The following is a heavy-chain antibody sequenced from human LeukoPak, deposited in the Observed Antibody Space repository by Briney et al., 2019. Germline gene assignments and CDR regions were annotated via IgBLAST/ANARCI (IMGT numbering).Heavy chain of an antibody. CDR1: GFTFSRFV. CDR2: LSSDDRKN. J-gene: IGHJ4*02. V-gene: IGHV3-30*07. Sequence: GGSLRLSCAASGFTFSRFVMHWVRQAPGKGLEWVAVLSSDDRKNYYADSVRGRFTISRDNSRNTLYLQMNSLRAEDTAVYYCAKAEYYYDSSGYWDYWGQETLVTVSS. CDR3: AKAEYYYDSSGYWDY. D-gene: IGHD3-22*01.